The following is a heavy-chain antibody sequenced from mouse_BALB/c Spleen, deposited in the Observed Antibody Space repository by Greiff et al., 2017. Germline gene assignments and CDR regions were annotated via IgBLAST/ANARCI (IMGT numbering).Heavy chain of an antibody. CDR3: ARLEYKYAMDY. V-gene: IGHV14-3*02. CDR1: GFNIKDTY. D-gene: IGHD5-1*01. J-gene: IGHJ4*01. Sequence: EVMLVESGAELVKPGASVKLSCTASGFNIKDTYMHWVKQRPEQGLEWIGRIDPANGNTKYDPKFQGKATITADTSSNTAYLQLSSLTSEDTAVYYCARLEYKYAMDYWGQGTSVTVSS. CDR2: IDPANGNT.